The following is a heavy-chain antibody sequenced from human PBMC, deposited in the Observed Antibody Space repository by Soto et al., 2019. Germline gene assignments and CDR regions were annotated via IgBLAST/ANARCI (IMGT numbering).Heavy chain of an antibody. CDR1: GFTFSSYS. D-gene: IGHD5-12*01. J-gene: IGHJ6*02. CDR2: ISSSSSYI. CDR3: ARESGYDYYCYYGMDV. V-gene: IGHV3-21*01. Sequence: GGSLRLSCAASGFTFSSYSMNWVRQAPGKGLEWVSSISSSSSYIYYADSVKGRFTISRDNAKNSLYLQMNSLRAEDTAVYYGARESGYDYYCYYGMDVWGQGTTVTVSS.